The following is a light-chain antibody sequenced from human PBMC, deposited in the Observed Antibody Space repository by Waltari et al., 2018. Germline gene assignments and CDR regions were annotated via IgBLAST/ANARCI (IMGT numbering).Light chain of an antibody. Sequence: EIVLTQSPAPLSLSPGERSTLSCSASQSVSSYLAWYQQKPGQAPRLLIYDASNRATGIPARFSGSGSGTDFTLTISSLEPEDFAVYYCQQRSNWRITFGGGTKVEIK. J-gene: IGKJ4*01. CDR2: DAS. V-gene: IGKV3-11*01. CDR1: QSVSSY. CDR3: QQRSNWRIT.